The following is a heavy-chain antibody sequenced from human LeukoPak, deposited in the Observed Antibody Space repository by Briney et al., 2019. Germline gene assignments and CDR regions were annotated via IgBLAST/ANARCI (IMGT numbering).Heavy chain of an antibody. J-gene: IGHJ4*02. D-gene: IGHD5-18*01. V-gene: IGHV4-34*01. CDR2: INHSGST. CDR1: GGSFSGYY. CDR3: ARGQLKRGYSYGSTKFDY. Sequence: PSETLSLTCAVYGGSFSGYYWSWIRQPPGKGLEWIGEINHSGSTNYNPSLKSRVTISVDTSKNQFSLKLSSVTAADTAVYYCARGQLKRGYSYGSTKFDYWGQGTLVTVSS.